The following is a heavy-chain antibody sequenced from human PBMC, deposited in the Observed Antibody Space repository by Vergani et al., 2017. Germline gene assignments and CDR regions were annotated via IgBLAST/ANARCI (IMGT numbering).Heavy chain of an antibody. CDR3: ARVNTETNGHLYYYYYMDV. CDR2: IDHTGRH. J-gene: IGHJ6*03. Sequence: QVQLQQWGGGLLKPSETLSLTCVVNGGSFTSYHWTWIRQSPGEGLEWVGDIDHTGRHDYNPSLKSRLTMSVDKFRNLFSLTLNSVTATDTAIYFCARVNTETNGHLYYYYYMDVWGQGTAVTVS. D-gene: IGHD4-11*01. V-gene: IGHV4-34*01. CDR1: GGSFTSYH.